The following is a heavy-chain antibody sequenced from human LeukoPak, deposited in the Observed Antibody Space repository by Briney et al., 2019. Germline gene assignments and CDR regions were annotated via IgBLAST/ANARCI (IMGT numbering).Heavy chain of an antibody. V-gene: IGHV4-34*01. CDR1: GGSFSGYY. D-gene: IGHD1-7*01. CDR3: ARARSNYHYDAFDI. J-gene: IGHJ3*02. CDR2: INHSGST. Sequence: SETLSPTCAVYGGSFSGYYWSWIRQPPGKGLEWIGEINHSGSTNYNTSLKSRVTISVDTSKNQFSLKLSSVTAADTAVYYCARARSNYHYDAFDIWGQGTMVTVSS.